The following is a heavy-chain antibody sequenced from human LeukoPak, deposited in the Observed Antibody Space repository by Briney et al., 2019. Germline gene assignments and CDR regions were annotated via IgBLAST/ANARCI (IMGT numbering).Heavy chain of an antibody. Sequence: PSQTLSLTCAVSGGSISSGGYSWNWIRQLPGKGLEWIGFIYHSGSTYYNPSLKSRVTISVDRSKNQFSLKLSSVTAADTAVYYCARGNYYGSGSYPPFDYWGQGTLVTVSS. CDR3: ARGNYYGSGSYPPFDY. CDR2: IYHSGST. J-gene: IGHJ4*02. V-gene: IGHV4-30-2*01. D-gene: IGHD3-10*01. CDR1: GGSISSGGYS.